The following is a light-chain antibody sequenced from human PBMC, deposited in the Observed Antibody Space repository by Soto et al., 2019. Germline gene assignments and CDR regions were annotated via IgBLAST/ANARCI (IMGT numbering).Light chain of an antibody. CDR3: SSYTSTSSPYV. Sequence: QPALTQPASVSGSPGQSITISCPGTSSDVGGYNYVSWYQQHPGKAPKLMIYEVSNRPSGVSNRFSGSKSGNTASLTISGLQAEDEADYYCSSYTSTSSPYVFGTGTRSPS. V-gene: IGLV2-14*01. CDR1: SSDVGGYNY. J-gene: IGLJ1*01. CDR2: EVS.